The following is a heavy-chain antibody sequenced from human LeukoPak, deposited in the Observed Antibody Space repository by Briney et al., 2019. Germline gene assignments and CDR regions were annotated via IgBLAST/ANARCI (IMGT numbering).Heavy chain of an antibody. V-gene: IGHV4-34*01. CDR2: INHSGST. J-gene: IGHJ3*02. CDR3: ARACYDSSGFDAFDI. CDR1: GGSFSGYY. Sequence: PSETLSLTCAVYGGSFSGYYWSWIRQPPGKGLEWIGEINHSGSTNYNPSLKSRVTISVDTSKNQSSLKLSSVTAADTAVYYCARACYDSSGFDAFDIWGQGTMVTVSS. D-gene: IGHD3-22*01.